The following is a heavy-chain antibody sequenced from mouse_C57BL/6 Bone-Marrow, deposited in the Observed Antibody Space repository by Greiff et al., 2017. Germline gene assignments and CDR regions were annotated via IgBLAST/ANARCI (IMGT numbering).Heavy chain of an antibody. CDR3: ARGTAFYAMGY. D-gene: IGHD3-3*01. Sequence: QVQLQQPGAELVKPGASVKMSCKASGYTFTSYWITWVKQRPGQGLEWIGDIYPGSGSTTYNEKFKSKATLTVDTSSRTAYMQLSSLTSEDSAVYYCARGTAFYAMGYWGQGTSVTVSS. CDR1: GYTFTSYW. J-gene: IGHJ4*01. CDR2: IYPGSGST. V-gene: IGHV1-55*01.